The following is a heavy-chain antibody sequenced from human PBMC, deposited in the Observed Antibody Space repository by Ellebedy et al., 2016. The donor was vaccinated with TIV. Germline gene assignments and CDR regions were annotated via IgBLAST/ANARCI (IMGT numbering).Heavy chain of an antibody. CDR1: GFTFSSYA. V-gene: IGHV3-23*01. J-gene: IGHJ4*02. CDR2: ISGSGGST. CDR3: ASAMVWELGY. Sequence: ESLKISCSASGFTFSSYAMSWVRQAPGKGLEWVSGISGSGGSTYYADSVKGRFTISRDNSKNTLYLQMNSLRAEDTAVYYCASAMVWELGYWGQGTLVTVSS. D-gene: IGHD3-10*01.